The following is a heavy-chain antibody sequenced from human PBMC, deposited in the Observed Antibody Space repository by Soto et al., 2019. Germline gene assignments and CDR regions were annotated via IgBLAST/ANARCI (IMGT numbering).Heavy chain of an antibody. D-gene: IGHD3-10*01. V-gene: IGHV5-10-1*01. CDR1: GYSFTSYW. CDR2: IDPSDSYT. J-gene: IGHJ4*02. CDR3: ARATYYYGSGSYYPNFDY. Sequence: GESLKISCKGSGYSFTSYWISWVRQMPGKGLEWMGRIDPSDSYTNYSPSFQGHVTISADKSISTAYLQWSSLKASDTAMYYCARATYYYGSGSYYPNFDYWGQGTLVTVSS.